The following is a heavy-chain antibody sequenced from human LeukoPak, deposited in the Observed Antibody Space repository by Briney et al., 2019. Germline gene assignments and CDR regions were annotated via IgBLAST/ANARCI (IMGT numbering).Heavy chain of an antibody. CDR1: GDSISSYY. CDR2: IYTSGST. V-gene: IGHV4-4*07. D-gene: IGHD6-13*01. CDR3: ARDARSWYGGGDFDY. J-gene: IGHJ4*02. Sequence: SETLSLTCTVSGDSISSYYWSWIRQPAGKGLEWIGRIYTSGSTNYNPSLKSRVTMSADTSKNQFSLKLGSVTAADTAVYYCARDARSWYGGGDFDYWGQGTLVTVSS.